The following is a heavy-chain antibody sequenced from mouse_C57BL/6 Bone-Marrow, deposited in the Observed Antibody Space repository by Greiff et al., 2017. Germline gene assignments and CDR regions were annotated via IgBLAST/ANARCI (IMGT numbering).Heavy chain of an antibody. CDR1: GFTFSDFY. D-gene: IGHD2-12*01. V-gene: IGHV7-1*01. Sequence: EVKLVESGGGLVQSGRSLRLSCATSGFTFSDFYMEWVRHAPGTGLEWISASRNKANDYTTEYSASVKGRFIVSRDTSQSILYLQMNALRAEDTAIYYCARDALYTPAMDYWGQGTSVTVSS. J-gene: IGHJ4*01. CDR3: ARDALYTPAMDY. CDR2: SRNKANDYTT.